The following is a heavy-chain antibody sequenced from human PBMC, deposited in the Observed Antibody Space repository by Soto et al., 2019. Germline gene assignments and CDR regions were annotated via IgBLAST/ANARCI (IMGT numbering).Heavy chain of an antibody. D-gene: IGHD2-21*01. V-gene: IGHV3-48*03. CDR2: ISSSGSTI. CDR3: ARDPGYGGEPPLYYFDY. Sequence: PGGSLRLSCAASGFTFSSYEMNWVRQAPGKGLEWVSYISSSGSTIYYADFVKGRFSISRDNAKNSLFLQMSSLRAEDTAVYYCARDPGYGGEPPLYYFDYWGQGTLVTVSS. J-gene: IGHJ4*02. CDR1: GFTFSSYE.